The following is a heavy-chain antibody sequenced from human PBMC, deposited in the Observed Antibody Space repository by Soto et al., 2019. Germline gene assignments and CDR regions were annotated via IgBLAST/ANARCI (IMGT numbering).Heavy chain of an antibody. CDR2: INHSEST. V-gene: IGHV4-34*01. CDR3: ARGVVRRVIIQYTSFFDY. J-gene: IGHJ4*02. Sequence: PSETLSLTCAVYGGSFSGYYWSWIRQPPGKGLEWIGEINHSESTNYNPSLKSRVTISVDTSKKQFSLKLSSVTAADTAVYYCARGVVRRVIIQYTSFFDYWGLGTLVTVPS. CDR1: GGSFSGYY. D-gene: IGHD3-10*01.